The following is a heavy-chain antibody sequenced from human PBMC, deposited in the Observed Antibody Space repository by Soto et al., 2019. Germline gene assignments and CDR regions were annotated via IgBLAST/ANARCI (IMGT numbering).Heavy chain of an antibody. CDR2: IYYSGST. CDR3: ARDRITIFGVVIGEFYYGMDV. CDR1: GGSISSGDYY. D-gene: IGHD3-3*01. V-gene: IGHV4-30-4*01. J-gene: IGHJ6*02. Sequence: QVQLQESGPGLVKPSQTLSLTCTVSGGSISSGDYYWSWIRQPPGKGLEWIGYIYYSGSTYYHPSLKSRVTISVDTSKNQFSLKLSSVTAAETAVYYCARDRITIFGVVIGEFYYGMDVWGQGTTVTVSS.